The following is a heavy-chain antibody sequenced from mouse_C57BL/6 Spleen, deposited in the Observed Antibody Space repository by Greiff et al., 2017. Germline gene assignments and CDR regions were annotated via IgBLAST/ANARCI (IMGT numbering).Heavy chain of an antibody. D-gene: IGHD1-1*01. CDR1: GYTFTSYW. J-gene: IGHJ2*01. V-gene: IGHV1-52*01. CDR3: ARGEYGSSYDDY. Sequence: QVQLQQPGAELVRPGSSVKLSCKASGYTFTSYWMHWVKQRPIQGLEWIGSIDPWDGDTHYNQKFKGKATLTADKSSSTAYMQLSSLTSEDSAVYYCARGEYGSSYDDYWGQGTTVTVSS. CDR2: IDPWDGDT.